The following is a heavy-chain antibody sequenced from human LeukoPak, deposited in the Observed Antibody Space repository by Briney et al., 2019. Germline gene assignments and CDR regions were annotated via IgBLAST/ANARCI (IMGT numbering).Heavy chain of an antibody. CDR1: GGSISSYY. D-gene: IGHD3-10*01. V-gene: IGHV4-59*01. CDR2: IYYSGST. CDR3: GRSHGSGSYYNLNDY. J-gene: IGHJ4*02. Sequence: KPSETLSLTCTVSGGSISSYYWSWIRQPPGKGLEWIGYIYYSGSTNYNPSLKSRVTISVDTSKNQFSLKLRSVTAADTAVYYCGRSHGSGSYYNLNDYWGQGILVTVSS.